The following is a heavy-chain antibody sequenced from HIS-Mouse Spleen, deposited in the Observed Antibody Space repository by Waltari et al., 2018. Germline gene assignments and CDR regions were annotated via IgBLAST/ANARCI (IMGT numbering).Heavy chain of an antibody. D-gene: IGHD6-19*01. CDR1: GGSVSGYY. CDR3: AREDSSGWYYYYYGMDV. CDR2: INHRGST. J-gene: IGHJ6*02. V-gene: IGHV4-34*01. Sequence: QVQLQQWGAGLLKPSETLSLTCAVDGGSVSGYYWSWIRQPPGKGREWIGEINHRGSTNYNPSLKSRVTISVDTSKNQFSLKLSSVTAADTAVYYCAREDSSGWYYYYYGMDVWGQGTTVTVSS.